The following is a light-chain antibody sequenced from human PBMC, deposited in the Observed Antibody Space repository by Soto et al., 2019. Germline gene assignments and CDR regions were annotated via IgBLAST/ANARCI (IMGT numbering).Light chain of an antibody. CDR1: QGISTY. CDR2: AAS. J-gene: IGKJ3*01. Sequence: DIQMTQSPSSLSASVGDRVTITCRASQGISTYLAWYQQKPGKVPKLLMYAASTLQSGVPSRFSGSGSGTDFTLTINSLQPEDVATYYCQKYNSAPLTFGPGTKVDIK. V-gene: IGKV1-27*01. CDR3: QKYNSAPLT.